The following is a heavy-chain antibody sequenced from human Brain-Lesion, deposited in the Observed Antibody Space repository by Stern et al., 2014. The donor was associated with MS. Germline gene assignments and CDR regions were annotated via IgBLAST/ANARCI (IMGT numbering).Heavy chain of an antibody. CDR3: ERDKRGITIFGVVTDYYYLGMDV. Sequence: QVQLVQSGAEVKKPGASVKVSCKTSGYIFTGYYIHWVRQAPGQGLEWMAWINPNTGGNKYAQKFQGRVTMSRDTSISTAYVELSSLTSDDTAVYYCERDKRGITIFGVVTDYYYLGMDVWGQGTTVTVSS. J-gene: IGHJ6*02. CDR2: INPNTGGN. D-gene: IGHD3-3*01. V-gene: IGHV1-2*02. CDR1: GYIFTGYY.